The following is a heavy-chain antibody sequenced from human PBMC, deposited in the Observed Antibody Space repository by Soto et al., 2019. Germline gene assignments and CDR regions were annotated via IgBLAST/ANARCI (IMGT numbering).Heavy chain of an antibody. Sequence: GASVKVSCKASGYTFTSYGISWVRQAPGQGLEWMGWISAYNGNTNYTQKLQGRLTMTTDTSTSTAYMELRSLRSDDTAVYYFARDFPYRIAARLHDAFDIWGQGTMVTVSS. CDR1: GYTFTSYG. CDR2: ISAYNGNT. J-gene: IGHJ3*02. CDR3: ARDFPYRIAARLHDAFDI. D-gene: IGHD6-6*01. V-gene: IGHV1-18*01.